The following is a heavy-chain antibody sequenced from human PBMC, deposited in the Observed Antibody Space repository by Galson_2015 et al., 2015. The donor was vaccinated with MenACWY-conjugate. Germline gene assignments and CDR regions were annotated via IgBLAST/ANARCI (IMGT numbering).Heavy chain of an antibody. V-gene: IGHV4-61*01. CDR1: GGSVSSGSY. Sequence: SETLSLTCTVSGGSVSSGSYWTWIRQPPGKGLEWIGLIYSSGSTKYNPSLKSRVTISLDMSKNRVSLKLSSVTAADTAVYYCAREYNKWGQGTLVTVSS. D-gene: IGHD1-14*01. CDR3: AREYNK. J-gene: IGHJ4*02. CDR2: IYSSGST.